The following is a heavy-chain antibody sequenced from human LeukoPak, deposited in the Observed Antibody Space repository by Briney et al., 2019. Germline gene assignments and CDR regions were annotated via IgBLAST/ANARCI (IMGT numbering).Heavy chain of an antibody. V-gene: IGHV1-46*01. J-gene: IGHJ6*03. CDR1: GYTFTSYD. CDR3: ARGVYYYGSGSYPYYYYYYMDV. CDR2: INPSGGST. Sequence: GASVKVSCKASGYTFTSYDINWVRQAPGQGLEWMGIINPSGGSTSYAQKFQGRVTMTRDMSTSTVHMELSSLRSEDTAVYYCARGVYYYGSGSYPYYYYYYMDVWGKGTTVTVSS. D-gene: IGHD3-10*01.